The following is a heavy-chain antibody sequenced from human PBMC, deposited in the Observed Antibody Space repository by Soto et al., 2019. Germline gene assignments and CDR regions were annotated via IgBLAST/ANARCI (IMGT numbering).Heavy chain of an antibody. Sequence: QVQLVQSGAEVKKPGSSVKVSCKASGGTFSSYAISWLRQAPGQGLEWMGGIIPIFGTANYAQKFQGRVTITADESTSTADMELSSLRSEDTAVYYCSRDQGGIAVAGNMHYWGQGTLVTVSS. CDR3: SRDQGGIAVAGNMHY. J-gene: IGHJ4*02. CDR1: GGTFSSYA. D-gene: IGHD6-19*01. V-gene: IGHV1-69*01. CDR2: IIPIFGTA.